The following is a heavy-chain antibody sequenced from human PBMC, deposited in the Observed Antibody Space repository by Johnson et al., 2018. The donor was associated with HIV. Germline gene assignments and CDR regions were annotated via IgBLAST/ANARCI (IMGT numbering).Heavy chain of an antibody. CDR2: IRYDGSNK. CDR1: GFTFSSYW. Sequence: QVQLVESGGGVVQPGRSLRLSCAASGFTFSSYWMSWVRQAPGKGLEWVAFIRYDGSNKYYADSVKGRFTISIDNSKNTLYLQMNSLRVADTAVYYCARDRSLWFRELWPRDAFDMWGQGTKITVSS. J-gene: IGHJ3*02. D-gene: IGHD3-10*01. CDR3: ARDRSLWFRELWPRDAFDM. V-gene: IGHV3-33*08.